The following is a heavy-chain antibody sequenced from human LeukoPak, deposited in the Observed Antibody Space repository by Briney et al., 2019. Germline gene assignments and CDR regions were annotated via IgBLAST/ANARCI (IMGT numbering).Heavy chain of an antibody. V-gene: IGHV3-23*01. CDR2: LSGSGSST. CDR1: EFSFSSYA. D-gene: IGHD3-16*01. CDR3: AKGVDDYVWGSNGLDV. J-gene: IGHJ6*02. Sequence: PGGSLRLSCAASEFSFSSYAMSWVRQAPGKGLEWVSALSGSGSSTYYADSVKGRFTISRDNSKKTLFLQMNSLRAEDTAVYYCAKGVDDYVWGSNGLDVWGQGTTVTVAS.